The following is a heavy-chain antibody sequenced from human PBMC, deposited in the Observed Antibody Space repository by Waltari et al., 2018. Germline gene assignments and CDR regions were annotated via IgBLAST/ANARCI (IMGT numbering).Heavy chain of an antibody. CDR3: ARRSPISVIVPDEGPFDL. CDR2: INQSGDT. Sequence: QVNLQQWGAGLLKPSETLSLTCAVSGGSFSGYYWSWLRQSPGRGLGWVGEINQSGDTNYNPSLKSRVTTSLDTSTNTFSLKVKLVTAADTAMYFCARRSPISVIVPDEGPFDLWGLGTMVTVSS. D-gene: IGHD3-22*01. V-gene: IGHV4-34*01. J-gene: IGHJ3*01. CDR1: GGSFSGYY.